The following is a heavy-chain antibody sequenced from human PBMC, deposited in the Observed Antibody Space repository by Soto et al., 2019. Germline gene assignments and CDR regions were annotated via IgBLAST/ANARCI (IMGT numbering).Heavy chain of an antibody. V-gene: IGHV1-18*01. CDR2: ISAYNGNT. D-gene: IGHD4-17*01. Sequence: QVQLVQSGAEVKKPGASVKVSCKASGYTFTNYGISWVRQAPGQGLEWMGWISAYNGNTKYAQKVQGRVTMTTDTSTSTAYMELRSLRSDDTAVYFCARGHEYGGNSDAFDIWGQGTMVTVSS. CDR3: ARGHEYGGNSDAFDI. J-gene: IGHJ3*02. CDR1: GYTFTNYG.